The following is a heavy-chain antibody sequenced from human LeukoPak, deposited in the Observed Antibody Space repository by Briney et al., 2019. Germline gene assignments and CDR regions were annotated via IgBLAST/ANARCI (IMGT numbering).Heavy chain of an antibody. J-gene: IGHJ4*02. CDR2: ISPDGGVK. CDR1: GFTFSSYW. Sequence: GGSLRLSCAASGFTFSSYWMSWVRQAPGKGLEWVANISPDGGVKTYVDSLKGRFTISRDNAKNSLSLQMNSLRAEDTAVYYCSRDHVAAPGGDYWGQGTLVTVSS. V-gene: IGHV3-7*04. CDR3: SRDHVAAPGGDY. D-gene: IGHD6-25*01.